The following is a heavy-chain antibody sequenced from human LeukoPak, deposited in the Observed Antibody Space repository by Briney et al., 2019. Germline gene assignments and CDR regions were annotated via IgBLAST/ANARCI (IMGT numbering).Heavy chain of an antibody. CDR2: IYTSGST. J-gene: IGHJ5*02. Sequence: LXXXXXXSGGSIXSDYWSWIRQPAGKGLEWIGRIYTSGSTNYNPSLTSGVTMSVDTSKTQFSLKLSSVTAADTAVYYCARVGRWLQFPLDPWGQGTLVTVSS. CDR3: ARVGRWLQFPLDP. D-gene: IGHD5-24*01. CDR1: GGSIXSDY. V-gene: IGHV4-4*07.